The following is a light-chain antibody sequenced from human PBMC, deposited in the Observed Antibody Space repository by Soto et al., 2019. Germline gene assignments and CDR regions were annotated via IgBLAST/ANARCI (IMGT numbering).Light chain of an antibody. J-gene: IGKJ5*01. V-gene: IGKV3-11*01. CDR2: DAS. CDR3: QQRSNWPPIT. CDR1: QSVSSY. Sequence: EIVLTQSPATLSLSPGERATLSCRASQSVSSYLAWYQQKPGQAPRLLIYDASNRATGIPARFSGSGSGTDFTLTISSLEPEDFAVYYRQQRSNWPPITFGQGTRLESK.